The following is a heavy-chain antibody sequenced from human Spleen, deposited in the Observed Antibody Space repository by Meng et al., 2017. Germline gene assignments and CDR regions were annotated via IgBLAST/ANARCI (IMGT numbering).Heavy chain of an antibody. J-gene: IGHJ4*02. V-gene: IGHV3-72*01. CDR3: ARDTSTSLDY. CDR2: ITNTPNRYTT. CDR1: GFTFSAFA. D-gene: IGHD2/OR15-2a*01. Sequence: VQLVESGGGVVQPGGSLILSCAASGFTFSAFAIYWVRQAPGKGLEWVGRITNTPNRYTTNYAASVKGRFTISRDDSKNSLYLEMNSLKIEDTAVYYCARDTSTSLDYWGQGALVTVSS.